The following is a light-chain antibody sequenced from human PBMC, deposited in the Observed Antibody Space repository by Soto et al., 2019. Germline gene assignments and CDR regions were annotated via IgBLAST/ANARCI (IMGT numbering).Light chain of an antibody. V-gene: IGKV3-15*01. CDR2: GAS. J-gene: IGKJ1*01. CDR3: QQYNDWPRT. CDR1: QSVSSN. Sequence: IVMTQSPATLSVSPGERATLSCRASQSVSSNLAWYQQKPGQAPRLLIYGASTRATGIPARFSGSRSGTEFTLTISSLQSEDFAVYYCQQYNDWPRTFVQGTKVEIK.